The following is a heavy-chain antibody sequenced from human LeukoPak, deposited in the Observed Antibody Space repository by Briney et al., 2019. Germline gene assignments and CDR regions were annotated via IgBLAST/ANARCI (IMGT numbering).Heavy chain of an antibody. CDR3: ARKPDAFDI. CDR1: GGSISSFY. V-gene: IGHV4-59*01. J-gene: IGHJ3*02. Sequence: SETLSLTCTVSGGSISSFYWSWIRQPPGKGLEWIGNIYYSGGTNYNPSLESRVSISLDTSKTQIFLKLRSVTAADTALYYCARKPDAFDIWGQGTMVTVSS. CDR2: IYYSGGT.